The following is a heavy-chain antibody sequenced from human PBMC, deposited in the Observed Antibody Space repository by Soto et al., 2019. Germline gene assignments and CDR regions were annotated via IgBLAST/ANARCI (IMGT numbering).Heavy chain of an antibody. CDR2: IFDSGTT. D-gene: IGHD2-8*02. CDR3: AREVAGTGAFDY. V-gene: IGHV4-31*02. J-gene: IGHJ4*02. CDR1: GGSITSVNHY. Sequence: SETLSLTCNISGGSITSVNHYWSWIRQSPGEGLEWIGYIFDSGTTHYNPSLKGRLTIAGDTSQTQFSLTIRSVTVADTAVYYCAREVAGTGAFDYWGQGTLVTVSS.